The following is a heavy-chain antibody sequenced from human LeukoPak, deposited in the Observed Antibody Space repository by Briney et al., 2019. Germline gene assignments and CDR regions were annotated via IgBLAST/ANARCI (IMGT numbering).Heavy chain of an antibody. J-gene: IGHJ3*02. CDR1: GFTFSSYW. D-gene: IGHD5-18*01. V-gene: IGHV3-7*01. CDR2: IKQDGSEE. CDR3: AREFPRWIQLRDDAFDI. Sequence: GGSLRLSCAASGFTFSSYWMSWVRQAPGKGLEWVANIKQDGSEEYYVDSVKGRFTISRDNAKNSLYLQMNSLRAEDTAVYYCAREFPRWIQLRDDAFDIWGQGTMVTVSS.